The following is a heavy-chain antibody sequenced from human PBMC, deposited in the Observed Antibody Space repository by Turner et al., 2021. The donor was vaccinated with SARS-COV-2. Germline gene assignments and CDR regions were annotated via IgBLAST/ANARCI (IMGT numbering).Heavy chain of an antibody. V-gene: IGHV4-39*01. D-gene: IGHD5-18*01. J-gene: IGHJ6*02. CDR2: IYYSGSA. CDR3: ARLMDTAMDYYGTDV. CDR1: GGSISSSSYY. Sequence: QLQLQESGPGLVKPSETLSHTRTVSGGSISSSSYYWGWIRQPPGKGLEWIGNIYYSGSAYYNPSLKSRVTISVDPSKNQFSLKLTSVTAADTAVYYCARLMDTAMDYYGTDVWGQGTTVTVSS.